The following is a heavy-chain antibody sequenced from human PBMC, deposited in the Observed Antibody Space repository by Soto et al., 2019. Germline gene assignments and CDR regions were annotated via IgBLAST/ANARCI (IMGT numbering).Heavy chain of an antibody. D-gene: IGHD3-3*01. CDR1: GGSFSGYY. J-gene: IGHJ6*02. CDR2: INHSGST. V-gene: IGHV4-34*01. CDR3: ARGRILAWLLQVDYYYYGMDV. Sequence: PSETLSLTCAVYGGSFSGYYWSWIRQPPGKGLEWIGEINHSGSTNYNPSLKSRVTISVDTSKNQFSLKLSSVTAADTAVYYCARGRILAWLLQVDYYYYGMDVWGQGTTVTVSS.